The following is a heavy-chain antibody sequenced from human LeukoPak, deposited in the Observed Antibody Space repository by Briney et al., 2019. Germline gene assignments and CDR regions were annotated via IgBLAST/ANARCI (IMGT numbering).Heavy chain of an antibody. D-gene: IGHD3-22*01. CDR1: GFTFDDYA. CDR3: AKASYYYDSSGYYYGEYFQH. V-gene: IGHV3-43D*04. Sequence: GGSLRLSCAASGFTFDDYAMHWVRQAPGKGPEWVSLISWDGGSTYYADSVKGRFTISRDNSKNSLYLQMNSLRAEDTALYYCAKASYYYDSSGYYYGEYFQHWGQGTLVTVSS. CDR2: ISWDGGST. J-gene: IGHJ1*01.